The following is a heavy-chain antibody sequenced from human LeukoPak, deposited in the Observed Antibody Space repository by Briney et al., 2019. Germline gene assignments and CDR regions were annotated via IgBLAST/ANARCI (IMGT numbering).Heavy chain of an antibody. CDR3: AKDPVPLTMVRGVGYYYMDV. J-gene: IGHJ6*03. CDR2: ISWNSGSI. CDR1: GFTFDDYA. D-gene: IGHD3-10*01. Sequence: GRSLRLSCAASGFTFDDYAMHWVRHAPGKGLEWVSGISWNSGSIGYADSVKGRFTISRDNAKNSLYLQMNSLRAEDTAVYYCAKDPVPLTMVRGVGYYYMDVWGKGTTVTISS. V-gene: IGHV3-9*01.